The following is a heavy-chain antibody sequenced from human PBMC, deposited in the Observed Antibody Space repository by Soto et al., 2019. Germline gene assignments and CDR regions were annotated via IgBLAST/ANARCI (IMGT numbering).Heavy chain of an antibody. J-gene: IGHJ4*02. V-gene: IGHV3-23*01. CDR2: ISGSGGST. CDR1: GFTFSSYA. D-gene: IGHD6-19*01. Sequence: AGGSLRLSCAASGFTFSSYAMSWVRQAPGKGLEWVSAISGSGGSTYYADSVKGRFTISRDNSKNTLYLQMNSLRAEDTAVYYCAKSDRRSIAVAGAFDYRGPGTLVTVSS. CDR3: AKSDRRSIAVAGAFDY.